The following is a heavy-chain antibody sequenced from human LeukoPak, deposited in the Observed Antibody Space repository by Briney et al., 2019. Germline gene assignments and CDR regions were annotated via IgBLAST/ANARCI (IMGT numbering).Heavy chain of an antibody. D-gene: IGHD3-10*01. V-gene: IGHV3-30*02. J-gene: IGHJ4*02. CDR3: AKDHYYGSGSLDY. CDR2: IRYDGSNK. Sequence: TGGSLRLSCAASGFTFSSYGMHWVRQAPGKGLEWVAFIRYDGSNKYYADSVKGRFTISRDNSKNTLYLQMNSLRAEDTAVYYCAKDHYYGSGSLDYWGQGTLVTVSS. CDR1: GFTFSSYG.